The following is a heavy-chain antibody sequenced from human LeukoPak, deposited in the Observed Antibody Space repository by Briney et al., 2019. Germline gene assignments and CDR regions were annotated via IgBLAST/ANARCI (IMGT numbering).Heavy chain of an antibody. J-gene: IGHJ4*02. CDR3: ARFSLEYRGYERLDY. Sequence: SETLSLTCAVYGGSFSGYYWSWIRQPPGKGLEWIGEINHSGSTNYNPSLKSRVTISVDTSKNQFSLKLSSVTAADTAVYYCARFSLEYRGYERLDYWGQGTLVTVSS. CDR1: GGSFSGYY. CDR2: INHSGST. V-gene: IGHV4-34*01. D-gene: IGHD5-12*01.